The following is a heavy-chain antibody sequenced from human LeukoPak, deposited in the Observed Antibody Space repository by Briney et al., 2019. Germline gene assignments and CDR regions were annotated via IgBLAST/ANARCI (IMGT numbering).Heavy chain of an antibody. CDR2: ISGRGSNT. Sequence: SLRASCAASGFTFDDYAMHWVRQAPGKGLEWVSTISGRGSNTYYAHSVQGGFTISRDNSKNTLYLKMNSLRAEDAAVYYCAKGRGYSYGVEYWGQGTLVTVSS. CDR1: GFTFDDYA. D-gene: IGHD5-18*01. V-gene: IGHV3-23*01. CDR3: AKGRGYSYGVEY. J-gene: IGHJ4*02.